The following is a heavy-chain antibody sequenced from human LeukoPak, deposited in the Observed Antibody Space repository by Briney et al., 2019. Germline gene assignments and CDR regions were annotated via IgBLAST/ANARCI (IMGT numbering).Heavy chain of an antibody. V-gene: IGHV3-30*18. CDR3: AKDEDSISLVRGDIDY. CDR1: GFTFSSYG. J-gene: IGHJ4*02. Sequence: GGSLRLSCAASGFTFSSYGMHWVRQAPGKGLEWVAVISYEGSNKYYAASVKGRFTISRDNSQNTLYLQMNSLRAEDTAVYYCAKDEDSISLVRGDIDYWGQGTLVTVSS. D-gene: IGHD3-10*01. CDR2: ISYEGSNK.